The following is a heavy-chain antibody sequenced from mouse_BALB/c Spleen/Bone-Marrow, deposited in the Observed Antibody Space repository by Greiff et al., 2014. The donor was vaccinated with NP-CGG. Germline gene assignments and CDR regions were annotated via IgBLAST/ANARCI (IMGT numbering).Heavy chain of an antibody. V-gene: IGHV1-14*01. J-gene: IGHJ1*01. Sequence: LVESGPELVKPGASVKMSCKASGHTFTSYVVHWVKQKPGQGLEWIGNINPYNDDTMYNEKFKGKATLTSDKSSSTAYMELSSLTSEDSAVYYCARSLYGYDWYFDVWGAGTTVTVSS. D-gene: IGHD2-2*01. CDR3: ARSLYGYDWYFDV. CDR1: GHTFTSYV. CDR2: INPYNDDT.